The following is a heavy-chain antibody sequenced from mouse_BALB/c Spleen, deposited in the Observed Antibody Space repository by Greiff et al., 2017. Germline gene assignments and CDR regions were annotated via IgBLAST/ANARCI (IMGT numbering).Heavy chain of an antibody. J-gene: IGHJ2*01. CDR2: ISNGSSTI. CDR3: ARYSMDTADY. D-gene: IGHD2-2*01. CDR1: GFTFSSFG. Sequence: EVLLVESGGGLVQPGGSRKLSCAASGFTFSSFGMHWVRQAPGKGLEWVAYISNGSSTIYYADTVKGRFTISRDNPKNTLCLQMTSLRSEDTAMYYCARYSMDTADYWGQGTTLTVSS. V-gene: IGHV5-17*02.